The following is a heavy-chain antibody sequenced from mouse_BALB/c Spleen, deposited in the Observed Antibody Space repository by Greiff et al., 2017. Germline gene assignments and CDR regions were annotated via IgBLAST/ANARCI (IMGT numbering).Heavy chain of an antibody. V-gene: IGHV3-2*02. CDR3: AREGRAMDY. J-gene: IGHJ4*01. Sequence: VQLQQPGPGLVKPSQSLSLTCTVTGYSITSDYAWNWIRQFPGNKLEWMGYISYSGSTSYNPSLKSRISITRDTSKNQFFLQLNSVTTEDTATYYCAREGRAMDYWGQGTSVTVSS. CDR2: ISYSGST. CDR1: GYSITSDYA.